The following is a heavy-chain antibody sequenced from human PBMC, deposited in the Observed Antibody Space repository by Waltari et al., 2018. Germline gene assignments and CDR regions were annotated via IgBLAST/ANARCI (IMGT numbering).Heavy chain of an antibody. Sequence: EVQLLESGGGLVQPGGSLRLSCAASGFTFSSYAMSWVRQAPGKGLEWVSAISGSVGSTYYADSVKGRFTISRDNAKNTLYLQLNSLRAEDTAVYYCAKDWELELRGGWYYGMDVWGQGTTVTVSS. CDR2: ISGSVGST. V-gene: IGHV3-23*01. CDR3: AKDWELELRGGWYYGMDV. CDR1: GFTFSSYA. D-gene: IGHD1-7*01. J-gene: IGHJ6*02.